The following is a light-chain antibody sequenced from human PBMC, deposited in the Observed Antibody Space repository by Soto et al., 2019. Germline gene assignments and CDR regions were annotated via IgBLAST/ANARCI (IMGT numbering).Light chain of an antibody. CDR1: SSDVGGYTY. J-gene: IGLJ1*01. CDR3: CSYAGSYSDV. Sequence: QSALTQPRSVSGSPGQSVTISCTGTSSDVGGYTYVSWYQQHPGKAPKLMIYDVSKRPSGVPDRFSGSRSGNTASLTISGLQAEDEADYYCCSYAGSYSDVFGIGTKVTVL. CDR2: DVS. V-gene: IGLV2-11*01.